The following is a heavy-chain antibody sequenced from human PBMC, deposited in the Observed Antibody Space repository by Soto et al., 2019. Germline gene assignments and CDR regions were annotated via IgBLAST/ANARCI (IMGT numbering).Heavy chain of an antibody. J-gene: IGHJ6*02. Sequence: ASVKVSCKASGYTFTSYGISWVRQAPGQGLEWMGWISAYNGNTNYAQKLQGRVTLTTDTSTSTAYMELRSLRSDDTAVYYCARWGLDPTNYYYYYGMDVWGQGTTVTVSS. CDR2: ISAYNGNT. CDR1: GYTFTSYG. D-gene: IGHD1-26*01. V-gene: IGHV1-18*01. CDR3: ARWGLDPTNYYYYYGMDV.